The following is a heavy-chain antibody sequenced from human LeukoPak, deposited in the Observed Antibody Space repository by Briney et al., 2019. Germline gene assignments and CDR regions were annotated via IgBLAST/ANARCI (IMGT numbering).Heavy chain of an antibody. D-gene: IGHD3-22*01. Sequence: SETLSLTCSVSGGSIRSTTYYWGWIRQPPGRGLEWIGSIYYSGNTYYSPSLMSRVTISVDTSKNQFSLNLSSVTAADTAVYYCARAPHFFDTSGSRYYFDYWGQGALVTVSS. CDR1: GGSIRSTTYY. CDR3: ARAPHFFDTSGSRYYFDY. J-gene: IGHJ4*02. V-gene: IGHV4-39*07. CDR2: IYYSGNT.